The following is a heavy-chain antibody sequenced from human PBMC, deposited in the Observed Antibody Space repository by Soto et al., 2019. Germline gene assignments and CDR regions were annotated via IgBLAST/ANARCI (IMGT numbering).Heavy chain of an antibody. J-gene: IGHJ5*02. CDR2: IKSKSDGGTT. CDR3: TTDLWRIAVVVGSTGYFNP. D-gene: IGHD2-21*01. Sequence: GGSLRLSCAASGFTFSDAWMSWVRQPPGKGLDWVGRIKSKSDGGTTEYAAPVRGRFTISRDDSKNTLYLQMNSLKAEDTAVYYCTTDLWRIAVVVGSTGYFNPWGQGTRVTVSS. V-gene: IGHV3-15*01. CDR1: GFTFSDAW.